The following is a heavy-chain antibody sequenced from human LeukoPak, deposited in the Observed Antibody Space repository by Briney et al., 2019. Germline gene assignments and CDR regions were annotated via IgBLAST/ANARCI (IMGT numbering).Heavy chain of an antibody. CDR1: GGTFSSYA. CDR3: ARETMVRGVIEV. V-gene: IGHV1-69*04. J-gene: IGHJ4*02. D-gene: IGHD3-10*01. CDR2: IIPILGIA. Sequence: SVKVSCKASGGTFSSYAISWVRQAPGQGLEWMGRIIPILGIANYAQKFQGRVTITADKSTSTAYMEMSSLRSEDTAVYYCARETMVRGVIEVWGQGTLVTVSS.